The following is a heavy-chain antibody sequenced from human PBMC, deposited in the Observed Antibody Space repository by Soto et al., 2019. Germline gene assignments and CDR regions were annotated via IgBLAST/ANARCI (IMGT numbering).Heavy chain of an antibody. CDR1: GFKFSNYA. CDR3: AKDRRAGGNSAFYFDF. Sequence: PVGSLRLSCAASGFKFSNYAMSWVRQAPGKGLEWVSLISATGGGTYYADSVKGRFTISRDNSHNTLYLQVHSLTAEDTAAYYCAKDRRAGGNSAFYFDFWGQGAQVTVSS. D-gene: IGHD3-16*01. V-gene: IGHV3-23*01. J-gene: IGHJ4*02. CDR2: ISATGGGT.